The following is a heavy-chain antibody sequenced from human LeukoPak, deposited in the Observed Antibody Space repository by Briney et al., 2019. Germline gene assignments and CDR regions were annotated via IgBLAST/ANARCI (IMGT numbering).Heavy chain of an antibody. CDR2: IYYSGST. V-gene: IGHV4-59*01. Sequence: SETLSLTCTVSGGSISSYYWSWIRQPPGKGLEWIGYIYYSGSTNYNPSLKSRVTISVEASKNQFSLKLSSVTAADTAVYYCARAPPTQDAFDIWGQGTMVTVSS. J-gene: IGHJ3*02. CDR1: GGSISSYY. CDR3: ARAPPTQDAFDI.